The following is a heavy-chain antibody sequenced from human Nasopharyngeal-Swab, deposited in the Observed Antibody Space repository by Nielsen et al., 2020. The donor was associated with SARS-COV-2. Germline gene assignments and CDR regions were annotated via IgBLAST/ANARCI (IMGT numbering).Heavy chain of an antibody. V-gene: IGHV3-7*01. CDR2: INHYGSEK. CDR1: GFTFSSNW. Sequence: GGSLRLSCAASGFTFSSNWLSWVRQPQGQGLERVANINHYGSEKSYLDSANGRFTISRDNAKNSLFLQMNSLRAADTAVYYCARDPGFGYYYDSSGYYDYWGQGTLVTVS. CDR3: ARDPGFGYYYDSSGYYDY. D-gene: IGHD3-22*01. J-gene: IGHJ4*02.